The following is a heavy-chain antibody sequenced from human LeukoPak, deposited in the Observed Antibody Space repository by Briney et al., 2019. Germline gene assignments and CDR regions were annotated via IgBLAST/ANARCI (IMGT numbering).Heavy chain of an antibody. CDR1: GFTFSSYA. D-gene: IGHD4-11*01. CDR2: ISGSGGST. CDR3: AKISNYYYYYMDV. J-gene: IGHJ6*03. Sequence: GGSLRLSCAASGFTFSSYAMSWVRQAPGKGLEWVSAISGSGGSTYYADSVKGRFTFSRDNSKNTLYLQMNSLRAEDTAVYYCAKISNYYYYYMDVWGKGTTVTVSS. V-gene: IGHV3-23*01.